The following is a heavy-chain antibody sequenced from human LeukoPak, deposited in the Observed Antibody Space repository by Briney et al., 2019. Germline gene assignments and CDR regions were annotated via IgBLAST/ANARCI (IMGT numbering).Heavy chain of an antibody. J-gene: IGHJ6*02. V-gene: IGHV3-48*02. CDR1: GFTFGSYS. CDR2: ISSGSSIM. Sequence: GGSLRLSCVASGFTFGSYSMNWVRQAPGKGLEWVSYISSGSSIMYYADSVKGRFSISRDNAKNSLFLRMDSLRDDDTAVYYCAKPYSNYVDGMDVWGQGTTVTVSS. D-gene: IGHD4-11*01. CDR3: AKPYSNYVDGMDV.